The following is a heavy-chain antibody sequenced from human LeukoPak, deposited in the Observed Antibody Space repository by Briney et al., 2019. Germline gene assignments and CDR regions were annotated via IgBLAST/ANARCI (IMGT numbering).Heavy chain of an antibody. V-gene: IGHV1-3*01. CDR1: GYTFTSYA. CDR3: ARDWLYYDSQTTPDY. Sequence: GASVKVSFKASGYTFTSYAMHWVRQAPGQRREWMGWINAGNGNTKYSQQCQGRVTITRDTSASTAYMELSSLRPEDTAVYYCARDWLYYDSQTTPDYWGQGTLVTVSS. D-gene: IGHD3-3*01. J-gene: IGHJ4*02. CDR2: INAGNGNT.